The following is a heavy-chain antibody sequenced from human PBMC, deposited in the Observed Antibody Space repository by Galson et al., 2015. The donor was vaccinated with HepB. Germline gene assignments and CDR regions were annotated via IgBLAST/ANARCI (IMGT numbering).Heavy chain of an antibody. D-gene: IGHD5-12*01. CDR3: ARAYSGYDLYYFDY. V-gene: IGHV1-2*06. Sequence: SVKASCKASGYTFTGYYMHWVRQAPGQGLEWMGRINPNSGGTNYAQKFQGRVTMTRDTSISTAYMELSRLRSDDTAVYYCARAYSGYDLYYFDYWGQGTLVTVSS. CDR2: INPNSGGT. CDR1: GYTFTGYY. J-gene: IGHJ4*02.